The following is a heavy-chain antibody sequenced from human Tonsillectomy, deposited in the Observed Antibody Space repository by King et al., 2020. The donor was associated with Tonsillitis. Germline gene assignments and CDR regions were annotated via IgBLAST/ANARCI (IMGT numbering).Heavy chain of an antibody. D-gene: IGHD4-17*01. J-gene: IGHJ4*02. V-gene: IGHV4-4*07. Sequence: MQLQESGPGLVKPSETLSLTCTVSGGSISTHYWSWIRQPAGKGLEWIGRIYTSGNTNYNPSLKSRVTMSVDTSKNQFSLKLSSVTAADTAVYYCARELHDYGDYYFDYWGQGTLVTVSS. CDR3: ARELHDYGDYYFDY. CDR2: IYTSGNT. CDR1: GGSISTHY.